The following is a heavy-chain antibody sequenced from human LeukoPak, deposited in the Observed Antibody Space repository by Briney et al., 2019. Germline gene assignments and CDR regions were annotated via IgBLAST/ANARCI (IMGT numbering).Heavy chain of an antibody. CDR3: ARARGYSYGRLDY. Sequence: ASVKVSCKASGYTFTGYYMHWVRQAPGQGLEWMGWINPNSGGTNYAQKFQGWVAMTRDTSISTAYMELSRLRSDDTAVYYCARARGYSYGRLDYWGQGTLVTVST. CDR2: INPNSGGT. CDR1: GYTFTGYY. J-gene: IGHJ4*02. V-gene: IGHV1-2*04. D-gene: IGHD5-18*01.